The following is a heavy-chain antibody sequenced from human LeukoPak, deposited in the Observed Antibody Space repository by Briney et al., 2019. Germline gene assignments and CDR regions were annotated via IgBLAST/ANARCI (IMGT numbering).Heavy chain of an antibody. CDR3: AKEDHMVRGVIITSPYFDY. D-gene: IGHD3-10*01. Sequence: PGGSLRLSCAASGFTFSSYAMHWVRQAPGKGLEWVAVISYDGSNKYYADSVKGRFTISRDNSKNTLYLQMNSLRAEDTAVYYCAKEDHMVRGVIITSPYFDYWGQGTLVTVSS. CDR2: ISYDGSNK. J-gene: IGHJ4*02. CDR1: GFTFSSYA. V-gene: IGHV3-30*04.